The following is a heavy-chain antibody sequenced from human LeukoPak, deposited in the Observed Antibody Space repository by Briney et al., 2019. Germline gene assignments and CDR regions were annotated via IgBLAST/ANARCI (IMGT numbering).Heavy chain of an antibody. J-gene: IGHJ3*02. CDR1: GYHLLTYG. CDR3: ARDPDVDIVATIRSGAFDI. V-gene: IGHV1-69*06. Sequence: SVKVSCKTSGYHLLTYGISWVRQAPGQGLEWMGGIIPIFGTANYAQRFQGRVTITADKSTSTVYMELSSLRSEDTAVYYCARDPDVDIVATIRSGAFDIWGQGTMITVSS. CDR2: IIPIFGTA. D-gene: IGHD5-12*01.